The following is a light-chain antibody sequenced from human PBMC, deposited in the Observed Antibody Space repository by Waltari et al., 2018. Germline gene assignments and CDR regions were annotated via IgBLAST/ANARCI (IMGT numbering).Light chain of an antibody. CDR2: GQD. J-gene: IGLJ2*01. CDR1: SLRRYP. CDR3: LSRDISSTRF. Sequence: SSELTQDPTVSVAFGQTVRITCQGDSLRRYPPRWYQQRPGQAPVLVFYGQDNRPSGIPDRFSGSTSGDTATLTITGTQAEDEADYYCLSRDISSTRFFGGGTRLTV. V-gene: IGLV3-19*01.